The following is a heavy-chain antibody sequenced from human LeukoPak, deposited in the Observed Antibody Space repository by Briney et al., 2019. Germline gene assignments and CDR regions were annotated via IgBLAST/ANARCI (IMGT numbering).Heavy chain of an antibody. V-gene: IGHV3-23*01. CDR2: ISGSGGST. D-gene: IGHD6-19*01. CDR1: GFTFSSYA. J-gene: IGHJ4*02. Sequence: PGGSLRLSCAASGFTFSSYAMSWVRQAPGKGLEWVSAISGSGGSTYYADSVKGRFTISRDNSKNTLYLQMNSLRAEDTAVYYCARESSIAVVETGFDYWGQGTLVTVSS. CDR3: ARESSIAVVETGFDY.